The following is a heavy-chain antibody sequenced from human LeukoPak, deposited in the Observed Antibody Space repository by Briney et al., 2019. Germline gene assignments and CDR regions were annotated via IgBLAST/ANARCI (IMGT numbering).Heavy chain of an antibody. CDR2: IRYDGSNK. Sequence: GGSLRLSCAASGFTFSSYSMNWVRQAPGKGLEWVAFIRYDGSNKNYADSVKGRFTISRDNSKNTLYLQMNSLRTEDTAVYYCAKDLLMWHNDFGNSFDYWGQGTLVTVSS. CDR1: GFTFSSYS. V-gene: IGHV3-30*02. D-gene: IGHD4-17*01. CDR3: AKDLLMWHNDFGNSFDY. J-gene: IGHJ4*02.